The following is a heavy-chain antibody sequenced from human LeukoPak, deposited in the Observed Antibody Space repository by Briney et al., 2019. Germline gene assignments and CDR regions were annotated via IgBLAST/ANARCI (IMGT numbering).Heavy chain of an antibody. Sequence: GRSLRLSCAASGFTFDDYAMHWVRRAPGKGLEWVSGISWNSGSIGYADSVKGRFTISRDNAKNSLYLQMNSLRAEDTALYYCAKDSRMITFGGVIVRAFYWGQGTLVTVSS. V-gene: IGHV3-9*01. J-gene: IGHJ4*02. CDR1: GFTFDDYA. D-gene: IGHD3-16*02. CDR3: AKDSRMITFGGVIVRAFY. CDR2: ISWNSGSI.